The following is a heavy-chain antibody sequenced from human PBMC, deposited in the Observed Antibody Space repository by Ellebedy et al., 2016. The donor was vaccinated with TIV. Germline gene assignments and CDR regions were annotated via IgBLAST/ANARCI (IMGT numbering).Heavy chain of an antibody. Sequence: PGGSLRLSCAASGFTFSSYGMHWVRQAPGKGLEWVAVIWYDESNEYYADSVKGRFTISRDNAQDTLFLQMNSLRAEDTAVYFCSRGWSTPDSWGQGTLVIVSS. V-gene: IGHV3-33*01. CDR3: SRGWSTPDS. J-gene: IGHJ4*02. CDR1: GFTFSSYG. CDR2: IWYDESNE. D-gene: IGHD2-15*01.